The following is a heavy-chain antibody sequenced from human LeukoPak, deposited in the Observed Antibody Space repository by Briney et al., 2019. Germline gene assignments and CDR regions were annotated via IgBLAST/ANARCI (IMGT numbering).Heavy chain of an antibody. CDR3: ARGQLIPGLPFDY. CDR2: IYSGGST. J-gene: IGHJ4*02. CDR1: GFTVMSNY. V-gene: IGHV3-66*01. Sequence: PGGPRRLSVAASGFTVMSNYMSGVRQAPGKGLGGVSVIYSGGSTYYADFVKGRFTISRDNSKNTLYLQMNSLRAEDTAVYYCARGQLIPGLPFDYWGQGTLVTVSS. D-gene: IGHD5-12*01.